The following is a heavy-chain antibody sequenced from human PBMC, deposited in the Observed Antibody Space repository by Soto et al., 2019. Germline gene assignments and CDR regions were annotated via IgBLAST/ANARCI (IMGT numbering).Heavy chain of an antibody. CDR3: ATDLNWEQY. V-gene: IGHV3-7*04. CDR2: IKPDGSER. J-gene: IGHJ4*02. Sequence: EVQLVESGGGLVQPGGSLRPSCAASGFTFGTYWMTWVRQAPGKGLECVGNIKPDGSERYYVDSVKGQFTISRDNAKNSLYLHMNSLRAEDTAVYYCATDLNWEQYWGQGTLVTVSS. D-gene: IGHD7-27*01. CDR1: GFTFGTYW.